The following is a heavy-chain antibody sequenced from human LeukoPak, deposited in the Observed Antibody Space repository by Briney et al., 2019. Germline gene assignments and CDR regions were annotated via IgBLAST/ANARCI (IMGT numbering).Heavy chain of an antibody. D-gene: IGHD3-22*01. V-gene: IGHV1-18*01. CDR1: GYTFTSYG. CDR2: ISAYNGDT. J-gene: IGHJ3*02. CDR3: ARGGPAPHRITLIVVASSTDAFDI. Sequence: GASVKVSFKASGYTFTSYGISWVRQAPGQGLEWMGWISAYNGDTNYAQKLQGRVTMTTDTSTSTAYMELRSLRSDDTAVYYCARGGPAPHRITLIVVASSTDAFDIWGQGTMVTVSS.